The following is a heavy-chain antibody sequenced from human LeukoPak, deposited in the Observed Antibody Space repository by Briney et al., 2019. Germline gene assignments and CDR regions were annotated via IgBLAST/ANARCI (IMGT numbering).Heavy chain of an antibody. CDR1: GYTFTSYA. CDR3: ARYSSGYYDFWSGYYASGYFDY. D-gene: IGHD3-3*01. J-gene: IGHJ4*02. Sequence: ASVKVSCKASGYTFTSYAMHWVRQAPGQRLEWMGWINAGNGNTKYSQKFQGRVTVTRDTSASTAYMELSSLRSEDTAVYYCARYSSGYYDFWSGYYASGYFDYWGQGTLVTVSS. CDR2: INAGNGNT. V-gene: IGHV1-3*01.